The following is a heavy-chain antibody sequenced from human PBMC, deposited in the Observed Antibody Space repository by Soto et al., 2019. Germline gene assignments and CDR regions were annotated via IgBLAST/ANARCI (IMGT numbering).Heavy chain of an antibody. D-gene: IGHD1-1*01. CDR3: ARTSTSGTRIDY. J-gene: IGHJ4*02. Sequence: QVQLQESGPGLVKPSGTLSLTCAVSGGSISTSNWWSWVRQPPGKGLEWIGEVYHSGSTNYNPSLKSRVXXXVXXSKNQFSLKLNSVTAADTALYYCARTSTSGTRIDYWGQGSLVTVSS. V-gene: IGHV4-4*02. CDR2: VYHSGST. CDR1: GGSISTSNW.